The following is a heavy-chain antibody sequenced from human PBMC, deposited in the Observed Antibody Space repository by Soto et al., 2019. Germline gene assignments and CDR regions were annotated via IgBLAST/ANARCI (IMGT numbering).Heavy chain of an antibody. CDR2: IIPILGTA. CDR1: GGTFRTSG. J-gene: IGHJ4*02. CDR3: ARDDAERGYFGS. V-gene: IGHV1-69*11. D-gene: IGHD3-10*01. Sequence: QVQLVQSGAEVKKPGSSVKVSCKAYGGTFRTSGINWVRQAPGQGLEWMGGIIPILGTADYAQTFQGSITISADESTNTAFIESTRLISETTAVYSFARDDAERGYFGSRGQGTMVTVST.